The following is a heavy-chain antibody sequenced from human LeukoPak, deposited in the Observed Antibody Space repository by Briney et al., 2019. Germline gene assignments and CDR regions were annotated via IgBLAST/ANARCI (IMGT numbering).Heavy chain of an antibody. CDR1: GGSISSSHW. D-gene: IGHD2-2*01. J-gene: IGHJ5*02. Sequence: SETLSLTCTVSGGSISSSHWWSWVRQPPVKGLEWIGEVDHSGSTKYNPALKSRVTISVDKSKNQFSLRLSSVTAADTAVYYCARVHKYCSGISCYRFDPWGQGTLVTVSS. CDR3: ARVHKYCSGISCYRFDP. V-gene: IGHV4-4*02. CDR2: VDHSGST.